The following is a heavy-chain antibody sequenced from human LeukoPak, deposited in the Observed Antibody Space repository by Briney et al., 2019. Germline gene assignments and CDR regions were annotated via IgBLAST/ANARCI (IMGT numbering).Heavy chain of an antibody. J-gene: IGHJ4*02. D-gene: IGHD6-13*01. CDR2: IGVTGDST. V-gene: IGHV3-23*01. Sequence: GGSLRLSCAAAGFTFSRSAMSWVRQAPGKGLEWVSGIGVTGDSTYYPDSVKGRFIISRDNSKNTLYLQMNSLRAEDTAVYYCARDRYSSSPSYFDYWGQGILVTVSS. CDR1: GFTFSRSA. CDR3: ARDRYSSSPSYFDY.